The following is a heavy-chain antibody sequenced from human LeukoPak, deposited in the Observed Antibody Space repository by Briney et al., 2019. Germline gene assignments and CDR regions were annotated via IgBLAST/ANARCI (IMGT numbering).Heavy chain of an antibody. CDR2: ISAYSGNT. J-gene: IGHJ4*02. CDR3: AKDQYGSNPQYYFDY. D-gene: IGHD4-23*01. V-gene: IGHV1-18*01. CDR1: GYTFTSYG. Sequence: ASVKVSCKASGYTFTSYGISWVRQAPGQGLEWMGWISAYSGNTNYAQKLQGRVTMTTDTSTSTAYMELRSLRAEDTAVYYCAKDQYGSNPQYYFDYWGQGTLVTVSS.